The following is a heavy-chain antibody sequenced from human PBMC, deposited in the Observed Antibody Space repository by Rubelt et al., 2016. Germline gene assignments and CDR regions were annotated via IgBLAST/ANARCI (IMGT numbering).Heavy chain of an antibody. J-gene: IGHJ4*02. V-gene: IGHV3-23*01. Sequence: VPLLESGGDLVQPGGSLRLSCAASGFTFNSFAMSWVRLAPGKGLEWVSGIRGRGANTYYADAVQGRVTICRDKSKKTLYRQMDSLGADDTAVYYCAKDVRWSSTSCYRGEDYWGQGTLVTVSP. CDR1: GFTFNSFA. D-gene: IGHD2-2*01. CDR3: AKDVRWSSTSCYRGEDY. CDR2: IRGRGANT.